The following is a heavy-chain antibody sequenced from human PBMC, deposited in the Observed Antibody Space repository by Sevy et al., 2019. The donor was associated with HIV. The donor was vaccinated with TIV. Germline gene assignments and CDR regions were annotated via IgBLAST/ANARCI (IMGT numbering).Heavy chain of an antibody. CDR2: ISYDGGNK. D-gene: IGHD1-26*01. CDR3: AKVGPGGSYLYYFDY. J-gene: IGHJ4*02. Sequence: GGSRRLSCAASGFTFRNYGMHWVRQAPGKGLEWVAVISYDGGNKYYGDSLKGRFTISKENSKNTLYLQMNSLRPEDTAVYYCAKVGPGGSYLYYFDYWGQGTLVTVSS. CDR1: GFTFRNYG. V-gene: IGHV3-30*18.